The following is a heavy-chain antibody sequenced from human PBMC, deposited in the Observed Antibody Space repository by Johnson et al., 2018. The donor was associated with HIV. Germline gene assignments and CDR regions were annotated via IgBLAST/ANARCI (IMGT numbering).Heavy chain of an antibody. Sequence: QVQLVESGGGVVQPGGSLRLSCAASGFTFSNFGMHWVRQAPGKGLELVAVISNDGSKTYYVDSVKGPFTISRDNSKNTLYLQMYSLRAEDTAVHYCASLSGGAFELWGQGTMVTVSS. J-gene: IGHJ3*01. CDR2: ISNDGSKT. CDR1: GFTFSNFG. D-gene: IGHD2/OR15-2a*01. V-gene: IGHV3-30*19. CDR3: ASLSGGAFEL.